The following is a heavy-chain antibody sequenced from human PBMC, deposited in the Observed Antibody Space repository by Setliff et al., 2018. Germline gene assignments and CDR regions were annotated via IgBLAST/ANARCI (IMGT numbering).Heavy chain of an antibody. Sequence: ASVKVSCKASRYIFRDYYIHWVRQAPGQGLEWMGWINPNSGGREYAEAFQGRVTLTGDTSIRTAFMELSGLTTDDTAVYYCAGPFDVGPYPRPIDGLDLWGQGTRVTVSS. CDR1: RYIFRDYY. D-gene: IGHD3-9*01. CDR2: INPNSGGR. V-gene: IGHV1-2*02. J-gene: IGHJ3*01. CDR3: AGPFDVGPYPRPIDGLDL.